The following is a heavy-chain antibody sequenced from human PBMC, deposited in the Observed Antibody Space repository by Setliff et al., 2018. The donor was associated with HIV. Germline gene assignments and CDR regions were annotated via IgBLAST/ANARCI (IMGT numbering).Heavy chain of an antibody. Sequence: PSETLSLTCTVSGGSINSGSYYWSWIRQPAGKGLEWIGRIYTSGSTNYNPSLKSRVTISVDTSKNQFSLKLNSVTAADTAVYYCALTGHRLLRGYMDVWGKGTTVTVSS. J-gene: IGHJ6*03. CDR1: GGSINSGSYY. CDR3: ALTGHRLLRGYMDV. V-gene: IGHV4-61*02. CDR2: IYTSGST. D-gene: IGHD2-15*01.